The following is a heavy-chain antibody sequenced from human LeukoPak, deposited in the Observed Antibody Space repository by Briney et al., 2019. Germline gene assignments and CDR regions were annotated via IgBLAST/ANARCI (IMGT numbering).Heavy chain of an antibody. J-gene: IGHJ6*02. V-gene: IGHV3-74*01. D-gene: IGHD5-18*01. Sequence: GRSLRLSCTASGFTFSSYWMHWVRQAPGKGLVWVSRINSDGSSTSYADSVKGRFTISRDNAKNTLYLQMNSLRAEDTAVYYCARAGYSYGYWYYYYGMDVWGQGTTVTVSS. CDR1: GFTFSSYW. CDR2: INSDGSST. CDR3: ARAGYSYGYWYYYYGMDV.